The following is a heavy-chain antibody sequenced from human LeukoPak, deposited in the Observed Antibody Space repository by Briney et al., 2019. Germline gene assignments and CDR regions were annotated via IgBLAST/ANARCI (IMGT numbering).Heavy chain of an antibody. CDR1: GFTLSSYW. CDR3: ARDPIAVAGTR. Sequence: TGGSLRLSCAASGFTLSSYWMSWVRQAPGKGLEWVANIKQDGSEKYYVDSVKGRFTISRDNAKNSLYLQMNSLRAEDTAVYYCARDPIAVAGTRWGQGALVTVSS. V-gene: IGHV3-7*05. CDR2: IKQDGSEK. J-gene: IGHJ4*02. D-gene: IGHD6-19*01.